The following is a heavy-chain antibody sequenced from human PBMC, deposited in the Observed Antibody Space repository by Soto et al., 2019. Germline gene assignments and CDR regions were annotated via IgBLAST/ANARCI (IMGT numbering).Heavy chain of an antibody. CDR1: GYTFTSYD. D-gene: IGHD6-13*01. V-gene: IGHV1-8*02. CDR2: MNPNSGNT. Sequence: ASVKVSCKASGYTFTSYDINWVRQATGQGLEWMGWMNPNSGNTGYAQKFQGRVTMTRNTSISTAYMELSSLRSEDTAVYYCVSSVGSSWYFDYWGQGTLVTVSS. J-gene: IGHJ4*02. CDR3: VSSVGSSWYFDY.